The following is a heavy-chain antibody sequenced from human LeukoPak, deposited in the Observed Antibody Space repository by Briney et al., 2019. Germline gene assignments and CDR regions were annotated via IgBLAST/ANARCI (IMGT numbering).Heavy chain of an antibody. D-gene: IGHD3-22*01. V-gene: IGHV4-59*12. CDR3: ARVRIVVVISGAFDI. Sequence: PSETLSLTCTVSGGSIRTYYWSWIRQSPGKGLEWLGYASDSGNSNYNPSLKSRVTISVDTSENQFSLRLSSVTAADTAVYYCARVRIVVVISGAFDIWGQGTMVTVSS. CDR2: ASDSGNS. J-gene: IGHJ3*02. CDR1: GGSIRTYY.